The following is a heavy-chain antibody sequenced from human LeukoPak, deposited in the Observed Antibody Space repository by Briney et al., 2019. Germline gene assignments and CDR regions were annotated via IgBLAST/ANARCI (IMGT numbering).Heavy chain of an antibody. CDR1: GFTFSSYA. J-gene: IGHJ6*03. V-gene: IGHV3-30-3*01. CDR3: ARDYDFWSGSYYYMDV. CDR2: ISYDGSNK. D-gene: IGHD3-3*01. Sequence: GRSLRLSCAASGFTFSSYAMHWVRQAPGKGLEWVAVISYDGSNKYYADSVKGRFTISRDNSKNTLYLQMNSLRAEDTAVYYCARDYDFWSGSYYYMDVWAKGPRSPSP.